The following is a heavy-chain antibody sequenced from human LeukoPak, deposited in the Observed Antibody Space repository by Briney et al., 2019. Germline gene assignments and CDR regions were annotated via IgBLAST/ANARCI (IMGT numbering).Heavy chain of an antibody. CDR2: INHSGST. CDR3: ARGGDYSSSWWYFDY. CDR1: GGSFSGYY. D-gene: IGHD6-13*01. V-gene: IGHV4-34*01. Sequence: KPSETLSLTCAVYGGSFSGYYWSWIRQPPGKGLEWIGEINHSGSTNYNPSLKSRVTISVDTSKNQFSLKLSSVTAADTAVYYCARGGDYSSSWWYFDYWGQGTLVTVSS. J-gene: IGHJ4*02.